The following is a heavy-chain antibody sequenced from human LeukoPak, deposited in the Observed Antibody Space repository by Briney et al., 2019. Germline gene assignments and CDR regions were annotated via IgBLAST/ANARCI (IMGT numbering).Heavy chain of an antibody. J-gene: IGHJ6*02. CDR1: GFTLSSYS. D-gene: IGHD5-12*01. V-gene: IGHV3-48*02. CDR2: ITWRGSAI. Sequence: HAGGSLRLSCAASGFTLSSYSMNGVRQAPGKGLGWVSHITWRGSAIFYADSVKGRFTISRDSAKNSLYLQMSSLRDEDTAIYYCARDAGNSGYGMDVWGRGTTVTVSS. CDR3: ARDAGNSGYGMDV.